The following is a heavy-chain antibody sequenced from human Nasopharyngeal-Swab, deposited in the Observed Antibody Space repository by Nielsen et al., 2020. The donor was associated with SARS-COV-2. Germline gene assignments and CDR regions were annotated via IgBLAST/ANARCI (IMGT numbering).Heavy chain of an antibody. V-gene: IGHV4-4*02. Sequence: SETLSLTCAVSGGSISSSNWWSWVRQPPGKGLEWIGEIYHSGSTNYNPSLKSRVTISVDKSKNQFSLKLSSATAADTAVYYCARGRGYCSSTSCSYYFDYWGQGTLVTVSS. J-gene: IGHJ4*02. D-gene: IGHD2-2*01. CDR3: ARGRGYCSSTSCSYYFDY. CDR1: GGSISSSNW. CDR2: IYHSGST.